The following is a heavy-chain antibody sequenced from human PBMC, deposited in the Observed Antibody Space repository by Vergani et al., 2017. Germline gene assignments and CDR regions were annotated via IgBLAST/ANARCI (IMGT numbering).Heavy chain of an antibody. D-gene: IGHD2-8*01. CDR2: IGSSGPYI. CDR3: ARDCTSGGCPDNYGIDV. J-gene: IGHJ6*02. V-gene: IGHV3-21*06. CDR1: GFTFIDFS. Sequence: VQLVESGGGLVKPGGSLRLSCAASGFTFIDFSMSWVRQAPGKGLEWVAFIGSSGPYINYADSVKGRFIISRDNTNNSLFLQLRSLRAEDAAVYYSARDCTSGGCPDNYGIDVWGQGATVTVSS.